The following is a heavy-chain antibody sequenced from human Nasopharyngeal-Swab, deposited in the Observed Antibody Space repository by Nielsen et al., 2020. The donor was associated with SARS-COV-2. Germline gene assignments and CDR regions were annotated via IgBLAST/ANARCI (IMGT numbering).Heavy chain of an antibody. D-gene: IGHD1-1*01. Sequence: GGSLRLSCAASGFTFSSHWMYWVRQAPGMGLVWVSRINGDGSTTGYADSVKGRFTISRDNAKNTLYLQMNSLRAEDTAVYYCAKDLEYRIDYWGQGNLVTVAS. CDR2: INGDGSTT. V-gene: IGHV3-74*01. CDR3: AKDLEYRIDY. CDR1: GFTFSSHW. J-gene: IGHJ4*02.